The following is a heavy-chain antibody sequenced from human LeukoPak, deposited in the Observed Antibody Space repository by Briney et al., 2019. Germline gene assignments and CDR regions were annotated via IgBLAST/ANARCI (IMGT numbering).Heavy chain of an antibody. CDR1: GGTFSGYY. CDR2: INHSGST. Sequence: SETLSLTCAVYGGTFSGYYLSWIRQPPGKGLEWIGEINHSGSTNYNPSLKSRVTISVDTSKNQFSLKLSSVTAAGTAVYNSARVGVTMVRGVMRLTAGWFDPLGQGTLGTASS. D-gene: IGHD3-10*01. CDR3: ARVGVTMVRGVMRLTAGWFDP. J-gene: IGHJ5*02. V-gene: IGHV4-34*01.